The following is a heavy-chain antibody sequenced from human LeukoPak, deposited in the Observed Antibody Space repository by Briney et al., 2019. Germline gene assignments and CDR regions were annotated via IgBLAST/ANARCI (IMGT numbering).Heavy chain of an antibody. CDR1: GFPFTRYD. D-gene: IGHD3-10*01. V-gene: IGHV1-8*01. Sequence: ASVKVPCKASGFPFTRYDINWVRQTSAQGLEWMGWMNPNTGNTGSAQKFQGRVTMTRDTSTSTAYMELRDLRSEDTAVYYCVRDGEGVAISVNYWFDPWGQGTLVTVSS. CDR2: MNPNTGNT. J-gene: IGHJ5*02. CDR3: VRDGEGVAISVNYWFDP.